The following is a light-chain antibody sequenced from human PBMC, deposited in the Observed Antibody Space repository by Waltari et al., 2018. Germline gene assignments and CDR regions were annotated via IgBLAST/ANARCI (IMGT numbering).Light chain of an antibody. J-gene: IGLJ1*01. Sequence: QSALTQPASVSGSPGQSITISCTGTSSDVGGYNYVSWYQHHPGNAPKLMIYEGSNRPSGGSTRFAGSKSGNTASLTISGLQAEDEADYHCSSYTSSNTYYVFGTGTKVTVL. CDR2: EGS. CDR1: SSDVGGYNY. V-gene: IGLV2-14*01. CDR3: SSYTSSNTYYV.